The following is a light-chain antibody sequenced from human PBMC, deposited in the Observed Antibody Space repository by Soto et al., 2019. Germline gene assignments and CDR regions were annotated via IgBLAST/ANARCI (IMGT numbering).Light chain of an antibody. Sequence: DVQMTQSPSSLSAFVGDIVTITCRARQGIAPYLAWFQQKPGKVPKLLIYATSTLQSGVPSRFSGSGSGTDFTLTINSLQPEDVGTYYCQKYNSAPLTFGGGTKVEIK. J-gene: IGKJ4*01. CDR2: ATS. CDR3: QKYNSAPLT. CDR1: QGIAPY. V-gene: IGKV1-27*01.